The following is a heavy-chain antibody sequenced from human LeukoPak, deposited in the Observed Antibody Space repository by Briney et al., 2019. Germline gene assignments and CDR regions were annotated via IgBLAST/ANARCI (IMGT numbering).Heavy chain of an antibody. D-gene: IGHD3-22*01. CDR3: ASDDYYDSSGYYY. CDR2: ISGSGGTT. CDR1: GFTFSSYA. Sequence: QPGGSLRLSCAASGFTFSSYAMSWVRQAPGKGLEWVSAISGSGGTTYYADSVKGRFTISRDNSKNTLYLQMNSLRAEDTAVYYCASDDYYDSSGYYYWGQGTLVTVSS. V-gene: IGHV3-23*01. J-gene: IGHJ4*02.